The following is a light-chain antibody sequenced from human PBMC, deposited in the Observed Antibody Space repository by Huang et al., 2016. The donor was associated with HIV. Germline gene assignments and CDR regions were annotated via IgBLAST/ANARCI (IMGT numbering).Light chain of an antibody. CDR1: QTIYEY. V-gene: IGKV1-39*01. Sequence: DIQMTQFPISLSASVGDRVTISCRAGQTIYEYLNWYQQKPGRAPTLLIYGSSNLQGGVPSRFSGSGSGTHFTLTITSLQPEDSATYYCQQSYGTPRTFGQGTKLEI. CDR3: QQSYGTPRT. J-gene: IGKJ2*01. CDR2: GSS.